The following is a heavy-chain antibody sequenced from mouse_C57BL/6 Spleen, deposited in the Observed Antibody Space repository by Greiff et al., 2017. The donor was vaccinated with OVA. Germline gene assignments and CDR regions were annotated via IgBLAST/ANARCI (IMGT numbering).Heavy chain of an antibody. Sequence: QVQLKQPGAELVKPGASVKLSCKASGYTFTSYWMHWVKQRPGQGLEWIGMIHPNSGSTNYNEKFKSKATLTVDKSSSTAYMQLSSLTSEDSAVYYCARSDYYYGNPWFAYWGQGTLVTVSA. CDR3: ARSDYYYGNPWFAY. J-gene: IGHJ3*01. CDR2: IHPNSGST. D-gene: IGHD2-1*01. CDR1: GYTFTSYW. V-gene: IGHV1-64*01.